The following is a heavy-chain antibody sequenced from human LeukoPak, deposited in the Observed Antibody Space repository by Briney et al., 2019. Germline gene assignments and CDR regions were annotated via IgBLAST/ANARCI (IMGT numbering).Heavy chain of an antibody. D-gene: IGHD6-13*01. CDR1: GGSISNISYY. CDR2: IYYSGST. J-gene: IGHJ4*02. V-gene: IGHV4-61*05. Sequence: SETLSLTCTVSGGSISNISYYWSWIRQPPGKGLEWIGYIYYSGSTNYNPSLKSRVTISVDTSRNQFSLKLSSVTAADTAVYYCASQYSSSWVDYWGQGTLVTVSS. CDR3: ASQYSSSWVDY.